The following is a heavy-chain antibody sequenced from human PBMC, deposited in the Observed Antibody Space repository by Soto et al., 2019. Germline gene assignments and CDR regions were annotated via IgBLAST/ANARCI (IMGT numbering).Heavy chain of an antibody. CDR3: VREVRIGDYYFDS. J-gene: IGHJ4*02. D-gene: IGHD4-17*01. CDR2: VYYSGGT. V-gene: IGHV4-39*02. CDR1: GGSIDNSHSF. Sequence: SETLSLTCDVSGGSIDNSHSFWGWVRQPPGRGLEFLGSVYYSGGTYYNPSLKSRVTVSVDTSKNQVSLRVRSVTVAETAMYYCVREVRIGDYYFDSWGPGTLVTVSS.